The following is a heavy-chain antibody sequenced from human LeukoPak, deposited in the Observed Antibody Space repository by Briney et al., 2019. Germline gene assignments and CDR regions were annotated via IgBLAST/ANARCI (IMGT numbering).Heavy chain of an antibody. V-gene: IGHV1-2*02. CDR1: GYTFSDYT. D-gene: IGHD3-10*01. CDR3: ARSRELLDFDT. CDR2: INPSSNAA. Sequence: ASVKVSCKTSGYTFSDYTIHWVRQAPGQGLEWMGWINPSSNAANYAQRFEGRVSLTRDTSISTADMVLTSLTSDDTGVYYCARSRELLDFDTCGEGTLVSVSS. J-gene: IGHJ4*02.